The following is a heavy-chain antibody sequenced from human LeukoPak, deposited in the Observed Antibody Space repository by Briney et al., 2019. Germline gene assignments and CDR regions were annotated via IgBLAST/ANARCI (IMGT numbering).Heavy chain of an antibody. CDR1: GGSISSYY. D-gene: IGHD3-10*01. Sequence: PSETLSLTCTVSGGSISSYYWSWIRQPPGKGLEWIGYIYYSGSTNYNPSLKSRVTISVDTSKNQFSLKLSSVTAADTAVYYCARGGSRRFYGSGSYYYWFDPWGQGTLVTVSS. V-gene: IGHV4-59*01. CDR2: IYYSGST. J-gene: IGHJ5*02. CDR3: ARGGSRRFYGSGSYYYWFDP.